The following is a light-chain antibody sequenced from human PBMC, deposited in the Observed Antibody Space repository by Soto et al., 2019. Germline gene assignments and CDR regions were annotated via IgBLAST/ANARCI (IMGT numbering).Light chain of an antibody. Sequence: QSALTQPPSASGTPGQRVTISCSGSSSNIGSNYVTWYQQLPGAAPKLLMYSNNQRPSGVPDRFSASKSDTSASLAISGLRSEDEADYYCAAWDDSLSGVVFGGGTKLTVL. CDR3: AAWDDSLSGVV. J-gene: IGLJ3*02. V-gene: IGLV1-47*02. CDR1: SSNIGSNY. CDR2: SNN.